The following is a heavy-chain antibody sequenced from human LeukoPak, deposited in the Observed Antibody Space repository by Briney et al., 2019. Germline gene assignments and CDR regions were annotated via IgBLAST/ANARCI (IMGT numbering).Heavy chain of an antibody. CDR2: VYSTGGT. CDR3: ARLYYYDGIDAFDI. J-gene: IGHJ3*02. CDR1: GASVNGYY. V-gene: IGHV4-59*02. Sequence: SETLSLTCTVSGASVNGYYWGWIRQPPGKGLEWIGYVYSTGGTNYNPSLESRVTISVDRSKNQLSLRLNSVTAADTAVYYRARLYYYDGIDAFDIWGPGTMVTVSS. D-gene: IGHD3-22*01.